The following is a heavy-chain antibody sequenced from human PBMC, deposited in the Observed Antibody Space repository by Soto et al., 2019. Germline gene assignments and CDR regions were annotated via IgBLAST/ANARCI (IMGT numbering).Heavy chain of an antibody. CDR1: GYTFTGYY. Sequence: QVQLVQSGAEVKKPGASVKVSCKASGYTFTGYYMHWVRQAPGQGLEWMGWINPNSGGTNYAQKFQGRVTMTRDTSISTAYMELSRLRSDDTAVYYCAXXXXVAVAGRGNIRPYYFDYWGQGTLVTVS. D-gene: IGHD6-19*01. CDR2: INPNSGGT. J-gene: IGHJ4*02. V-gene: IGHV1-2*02. CDR3: AXXXXVAVAGRGNIRPYYFDY.